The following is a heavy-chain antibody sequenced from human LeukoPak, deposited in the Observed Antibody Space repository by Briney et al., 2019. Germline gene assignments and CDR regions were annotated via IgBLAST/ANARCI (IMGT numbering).Heavy chain of an antibody. CDR2: IRYDGSNK. J-gene: IGHJ4*02. D-gene: IGHD6-19*01. Sequence: PGGSLRLSCAASGFTFSSYGMHWVRQAPGKGLEWVAFIRYDGSNKYYADSVKGRFTISRDNSKNTLYLQMNSLRAEDTAVYYCAKGSSGWYETYYFDYWGQGTLVTVSS. CDR1: GFTFSSYG. V-gene: IGHV3-30*02. CDR3: AKGSSGWYETYYFDY.